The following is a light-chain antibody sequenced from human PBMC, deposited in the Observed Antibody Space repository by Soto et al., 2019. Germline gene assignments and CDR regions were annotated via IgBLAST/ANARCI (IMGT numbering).Light chain of an antibody. Sequence: EIGVTQSPGTPFLSSGEKATLSCRASQSVSSSYLAWYQQKPGQAPRPLIYGASSRAIGIPDRFSGSGSGTDFTLTISRLEPEDFAVYYCQQYGSSPWTFGQGTKVDIK. CDR1: QSVSSSY. V-gene: IGKV3-20*01. J-gene: IGKJ1*01. CDR2: GAS. CDR3: QQYGSSPWT.